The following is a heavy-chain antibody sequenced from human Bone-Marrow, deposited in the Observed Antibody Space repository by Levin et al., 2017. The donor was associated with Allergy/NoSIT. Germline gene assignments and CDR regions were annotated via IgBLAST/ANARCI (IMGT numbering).Heavy chain of an antibody. CDR3: GKSTSGATTFYSAMDV. Sequence: GGSLRLSCAASGFTFSNYAMSWVRQAPGKGLEWVSGISGNGNNIYYAGSVKGRVTISRDNSKNTLYLQVDSLRAEDTAVYYCGKSTSGATTFYSAMDVWGQGTTVTVSS. J-gene: IGHJ6*02. D-gene: IGHD1-1*01. CDR2: ISGNGNNI. V-gene: IGHV3-23*01. CDR1: GFTFSNYA.